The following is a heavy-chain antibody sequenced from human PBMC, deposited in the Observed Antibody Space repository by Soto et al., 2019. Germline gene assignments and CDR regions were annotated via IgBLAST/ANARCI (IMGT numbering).Heavy chain of an antibody. CDR1: GYTFTGYY. CDR2: INPNSGGT. V-gene: IGHV1-2*02. J-gene: IGHJ4*02. D-gene: IGHD3-3*01. Sequence: VASVKVSCKASGYTFTGYYMHWVRQAPGQVLEWMGLINPNSGGTNYAQKFQGRVTITRDTSISTAYMELSRLRSDDTAVYYCARGSTITIFGVVETGGGGQGTLVTVSS. CDR3: ARGSTITIFGVVETGG.